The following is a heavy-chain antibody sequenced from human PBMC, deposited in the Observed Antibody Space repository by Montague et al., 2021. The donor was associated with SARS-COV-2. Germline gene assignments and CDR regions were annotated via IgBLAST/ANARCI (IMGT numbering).Heavy chain of an antibody. CDR3: AKDLVLRAARPDSLDV. V-gene: IGHV3-48*01. D-gene: IGHD6-6*01. CDR2: ISASTNII. CDR1: GFTFSDYS. Sequence: SLRLSCAASGFTFSDYSVNWVRQAPGKGLEWISYISASTNIIYYADSVKGQFTISRDNSRNSLYLQMNSLRADDTAVYYCAKDLVLRAARPDSLDVWGQGTVVSVTS. J-gene: IGHJ3*01.